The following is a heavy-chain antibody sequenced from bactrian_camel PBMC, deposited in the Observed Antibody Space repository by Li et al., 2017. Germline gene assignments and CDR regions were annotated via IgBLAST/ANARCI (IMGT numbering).Heavy chain of an antibody. CDR3: AKSSDGDWYSPRKEFTD. Sequence: QVQLVESGGGLVQPGGSLRLSCAASGFTFSSAHMSWIREAPGKGLEWLTAMNNLGTKTGYVDAVKGRFTISRDNAKNTLYLQLNMLQTEDTAMYYCAKSSDGDWYSPRKEFTDWGQGTQVTVS. CDR1: GFTFSSAH. CDR2: MNNLGTKT. V-gene: IGHV3S1*01. J-gene: IGHJ4*01. D-gene: IGHD6*01.